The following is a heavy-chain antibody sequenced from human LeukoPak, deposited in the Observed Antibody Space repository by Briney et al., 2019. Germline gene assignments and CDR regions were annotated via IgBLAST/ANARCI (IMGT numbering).Heavy chain of an antibody. V-gene: IGHV4-59*01. D-gene: IGHD1-26*01. Sequence: PSETLSLTCTVSGVSITSFYWSWIRQPPGKGLEWIGYIYYSGSTNYNPSLKSRVTISVDTSKNQFSLKLSSVTAADTAVYYCARAVRVGATFDYWGQGTLVTVSS. CDR2: IYYSGST. J-gene: IGHJ4*02. CDR3: ARAVRVGATFDY. CDR1: GVSITSFY.